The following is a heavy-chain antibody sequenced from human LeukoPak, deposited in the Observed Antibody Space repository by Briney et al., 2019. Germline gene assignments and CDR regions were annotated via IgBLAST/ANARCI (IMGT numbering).Heavy chain of an antibody. CDR2: ISAYNGNT. Sequence: ASVKVSCKASGYTFSSYGISWVRQAPGQGLQWMGWISAYNGNTNYAQKFQGRVTMTTDTSTNTAYMELRSLRSDDTATYYCARDLLRQPLYYGMDVWGQGTTVTVSS. CDR1: GYTFSSYG. D-gene: IGHD2-2*01. V-gene: IGHV1-18*01. CDR3: ARDLLRQPLYYGMDV. J-gene: IGHJ6*02.